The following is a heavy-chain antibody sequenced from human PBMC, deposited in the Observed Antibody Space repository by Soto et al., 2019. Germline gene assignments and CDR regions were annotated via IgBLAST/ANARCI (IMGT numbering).Heavy chain of an antibody. CDR1: GFNFSPDC. D-gene: IGHD2-2*02. Sequence: GGSLRLSCAASGFNFSPDCMTWVRQAPGKGLEWVANINQDGSEKYYVDSVKGRFTISRDNAENSLYLQMNSLRAEDTAVYYCARDQYPYYYYMDVWGKGTTVPVSS. V-gene: IGHV3-7*01. CDR3: ARDQYPYYYYMDV. J-gene: IGHJ6*03. CDR2: INQDGSEK.